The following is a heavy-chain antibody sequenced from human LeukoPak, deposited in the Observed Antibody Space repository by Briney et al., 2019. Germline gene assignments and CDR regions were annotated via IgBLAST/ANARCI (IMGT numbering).Heavy chain of an antibody. Sequence: GGSLRLSCAASGFTFSSYWMSWVRQAPGKGLEWVANIKQDGSEKYYVDSVKGRFTISRDNAKNSLYLQMNSLSAEDTALYYCARSRRDSDWYIDDYWGQGTLVTVSS. D-gene: IGHD6-19*01. V-gene: IGHV3-7*01. CDR1: GFTFSSYW. CDR2: IKQDGSEK. J-gene: IGHJ4*02. CDR3: ARSRRDSDWYIDDY.